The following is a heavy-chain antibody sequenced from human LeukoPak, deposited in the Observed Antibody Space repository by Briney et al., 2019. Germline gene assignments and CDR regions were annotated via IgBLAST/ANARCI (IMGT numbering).Heavy chain of an antibody. D-gene: IGHD6-13*01. CDR1: GDSVSSNTTA. Sequence: SQTLSLTCAISGDSVSSNTTAWNWIRQSPSRGLEWLGRTYYRSKWYYEYAISVRSRITISPDTSKNQFSLQLNSVTPEDTAVYYCTKGYSMSYWGQGTLVAVSS. CDR3: TKGYSMSY. CDR2: TYYRSKWYY. V-gene: IGHV6-1*01. J-gene: IGHJ4*02.